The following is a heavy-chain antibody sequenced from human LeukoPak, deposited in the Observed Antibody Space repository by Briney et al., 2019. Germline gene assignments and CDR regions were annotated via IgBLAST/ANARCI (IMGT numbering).Heavy chain of an antibody. J-gene: IGHJ4*02. CDR2: ISSGSTHI. CDR1: GFTFSSSS. V-gene: IGHV3-21*01. Sequence: GGSLRLSCAASGFTFSSSSMNWVRQAPGKGLEWVSSISSGSTHIYYADSVKGRFTISRHNAKNSLYLQMNSLRAEDTAVYYCARPAGGYYDSSGYPIDYWGQGTLVTVSS. D-gene: IGHD3-22*01. CDR3: ARPAGGYYDSSGYPIDY.